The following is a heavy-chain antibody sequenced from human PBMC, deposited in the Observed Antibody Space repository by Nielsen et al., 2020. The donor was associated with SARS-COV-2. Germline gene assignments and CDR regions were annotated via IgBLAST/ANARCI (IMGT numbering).Heavy chain of an antibody. CDR1: GGSFSGYY. V-gene: IGHV4-34*01. CDR2: INHSGST. J-gene: IGHJ4*02. Sequence: SETLSLTCAVYGGSFSGYYWSWIRQPPGKGLEWIGEINHSGSTNYNPSLKSRVTISVDTSKNQISLKLSSVTAADTAVYYCARMDDYVWGSPPVQSFDYWGQGTLATVSS. CDR3: ARMDDYVWGSPPVQSFDY. D-gene: IGHD3-16*01.